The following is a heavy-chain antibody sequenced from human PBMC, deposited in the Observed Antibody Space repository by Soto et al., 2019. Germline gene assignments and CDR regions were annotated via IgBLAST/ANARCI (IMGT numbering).Heavy chain of an antibody. CDR2: ISGSGGST. CDR1: GFTFSSYA. Sequence: GGSLRLSCAASGFTFSSYAMSWVRQAPGKGLEWVSAISGSGGSTYYADSVKGRFTISRDNSKNTLYLQMNSLRAGDTAVYYCAKNTKAFGGVIVSGYWGQGTLVTVSS. D-gene: IGHD3-16*02. CDR3: AKNTKAFGGVIVSGY. J-gene: IGHJ4*02. V-gene: IGHV3-23*01.